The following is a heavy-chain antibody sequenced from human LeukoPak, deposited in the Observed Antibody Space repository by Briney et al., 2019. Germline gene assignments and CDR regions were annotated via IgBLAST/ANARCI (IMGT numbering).Heavy chain of an antibody. D-gene: IGHD3-10*01. Sequence: GGSLRLSCAASGFTFSNAWMSWVRQAPGKGLEWVGRIKSKTDGGTTGYAAPVKGRFTISRDDSKNTLYLQMNSLKTEDTAVYYCTTLFRGVNVEDAFDIWGQGTMVTVSS. CDR1: GFTFSNAW. J-gene: IGHJ3*02. CDR2: IKSKTDGGTT. CDR3: TTLFRGVNVEDAFDI. V-gene: IGHV3-15*01.